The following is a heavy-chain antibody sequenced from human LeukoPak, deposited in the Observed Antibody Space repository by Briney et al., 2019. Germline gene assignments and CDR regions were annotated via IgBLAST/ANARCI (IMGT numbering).Heavy chain of an antibody. Sequence: GGSLRLSCAASGFTFSSYAMSWVRQAPGKGLEWVSAISGSGGSTYYADSVKGRFTISRDNSKNTLYRQMNSLRAEDTAVYYCAKDGGDIVVVVAADGINWFDPWGQGTLVTVSS. CDR3: AKDGGDIVVVVAADGINWFDP. CDR1: GFTFSSYA. CDR2: ISGSGGST. J-gene: IGHJ5*02. V-gene: IGHV3-23*01. D-gene: IGHD2-15*01.